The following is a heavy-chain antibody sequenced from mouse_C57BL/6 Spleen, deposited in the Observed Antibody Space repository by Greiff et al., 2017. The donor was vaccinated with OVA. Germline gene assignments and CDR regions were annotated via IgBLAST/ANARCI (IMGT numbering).Heavy chain of an antibody. CDR1: GFTFSDYG. CDR3: ARGGYSNCVEFDY. CDR2: ISSGSSTI. J-gene: IGHJ2*01. Sequence: EVMLVESGGGLVKPGGSLKLSCAASGFTFSDYGMHWVRQAPEKGLEWVAYISSGSSTIYYADTVKGRFTISRDNAKNTLFLQMTSLRSEDTAMYYCARGGYSNCVEFDYWGQGTTLTVSS. D-gene: IGHD2-5*01. V-gene: IGHV5-17*01.